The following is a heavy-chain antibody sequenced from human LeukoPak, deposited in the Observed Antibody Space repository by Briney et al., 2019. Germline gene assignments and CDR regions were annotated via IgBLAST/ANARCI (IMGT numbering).Heavy chain of an antibody. CDR2: IYTSGST. Sequence: SQTLSPTCTVSGGSISSGSYYWSWIRQPAGKGLEWIGRIYTSGSTNYNPSLKSRVTISVDTSKNQFSLKLSSVTAADTAVYYCAREGHYYYDSSGYLTHFDYWGQGTLVTVSS. CDR1: GGSISSGSYY. V-gene: IGHV4-61*02. J-gene: IGHJ4*02. CDR3: AREGHYYYDSSGYLTHFDY. D-gene: IGHD3-22*01.